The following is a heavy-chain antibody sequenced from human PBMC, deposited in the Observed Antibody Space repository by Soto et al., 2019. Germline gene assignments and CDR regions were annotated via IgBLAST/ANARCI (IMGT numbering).Heavy chain of an antibody. V-gene: IGHV4-59*01. Sequence: SETLSLTCTVSGGSISSYYWSWIRQPPGKGLEWIGYIYYSGSTNYNPSLKSRVTISVDTSKNQFSLKLSSVTAADTAVYYCERDERGVAGVVWLDPWGQGTLVTVYS. J-gene: IGHJ5*02. CDR1: GGSISSYY. CDR3: ERDERGVAGVVWLDP. CDR2: IYYSGST. D-gene: IGHD2-2*01.